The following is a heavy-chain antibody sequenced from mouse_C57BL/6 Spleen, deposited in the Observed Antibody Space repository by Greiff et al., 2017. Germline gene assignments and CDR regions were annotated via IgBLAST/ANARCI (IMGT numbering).Heavy chain of an antibody. Sequence: QVQLKQPGAELVKPGASVKMSCKASGYTFTSYWITWVKQRPGQGLEWIGDIYPGSGSTNYNEKFKSKATLTVDTSSSTAYMQLSSLTSEDSAIYFGARENYGSSFWYFDVWGTGTTVTVSS. J-gene: IGHJ1*03. CDR1: GYTFTSYW. V-gene: IGHV1-55*01. D-gene: IGHD1-1*01. CDR3: ARENYGSSFWYFDV. CDR2: IYPGSGST.